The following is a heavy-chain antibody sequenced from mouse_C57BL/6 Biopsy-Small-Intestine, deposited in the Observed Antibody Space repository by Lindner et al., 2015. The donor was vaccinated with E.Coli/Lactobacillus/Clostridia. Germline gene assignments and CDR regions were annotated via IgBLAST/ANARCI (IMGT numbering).Heavy chain of an antibody. CDR1: GYTFTNYF. V-gene: IGHV1-74*01. J-gene: IGHJ4*01. Sequence: SVKVSCKASGYTFTNYFIHWVRQAPGQGLEWMGRINPNRGDPNYAQNFLGRVTMTRDTSISTAYMELSSLTSDDTAVYYCARFYYDSSGYYFFDSWGQGTLVTVSS. CDR3: ARFYYDSSGYYFFDS. D-gene: IGHD1-1*01. CDR2: INPNRGDP.